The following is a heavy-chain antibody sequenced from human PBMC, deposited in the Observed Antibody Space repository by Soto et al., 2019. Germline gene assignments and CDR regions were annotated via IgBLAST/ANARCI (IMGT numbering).Heavy chain of an antibody. CDR2: ISSSSTI. CDR1: GFTFSSYS. D-gene: IGHD4-17*01. CDR3: ARKDDYGDYQAIDY. J-gene: IGHJ4*02. V-gene: IGHV3-48*01. Sequence: EVQLVESGGGLVQPGGSLRLSCAASGFTFSSYSMNWVRQAPGKGLEWVSYISSSSTIYYADSVKGRFTISRDNAKNSLYLQMNSLRAEDTAVYYCARKDDYGDYQAIDYWGQGTLVTVSS.